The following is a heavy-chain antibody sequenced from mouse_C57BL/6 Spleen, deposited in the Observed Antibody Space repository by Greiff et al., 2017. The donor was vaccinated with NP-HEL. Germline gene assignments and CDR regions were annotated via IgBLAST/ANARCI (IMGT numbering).Heavy chain of an antibody. CDR3: TTEGTTVVVDY. D-gene: IGHD1-1*01. CDR2: IDPEDGDT. Sequence: VQLQQSGAELVRPGASVKLSCTASGFTITDYYMHWVKQRPEQGLEWIGRIDPEDGDTEYAPKFQGKATMTADTSSNTAYLQLSSLTSEDTAVYYCTTEGTTVVVDYWGQGTTLTVSS. V-gene: IGHV14-1*01. J-gene: IGHJ2*01. CDR1: GFTITDYY.